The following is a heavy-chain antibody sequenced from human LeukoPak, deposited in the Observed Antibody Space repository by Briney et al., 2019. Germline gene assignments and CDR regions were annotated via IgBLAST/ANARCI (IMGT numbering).Heavy chain of an antibody. V-gene: IGHV4-59*01. Sequence: SETLSLTCTVSGGSISSYYWSWIRQPPGKGLEWIGYIYYSGSTNYNPSLKSRVTISVDTSKNQFSLKLSSVTAADTAVYYCARGLRHRYSYGPAGYWGQGTLVTVSS. D-gene: IGHD5-18*01. CDR2: IYYSGST. J-gene: IGHJ4*02. CDR3: ARGLRHRYSYGPAGY. CDR1: GGSISSYY.